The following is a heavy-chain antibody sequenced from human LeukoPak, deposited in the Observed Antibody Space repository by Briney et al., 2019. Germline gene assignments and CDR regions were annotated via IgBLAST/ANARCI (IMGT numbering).Heavy chain of an antibody. CDR2: ISAHYGNT. V-gene: IGHV1-18*04. CDR3: ARDFFHGHCSGLSCFLLDY. J-gene: IGHJ4*02. CDR1: GYIFTRHG. Sequence: ASVKVSCKASGYIFTRHGISWVRQAPGQGLEWMGWISAHYGNTNYAQKFQDRVTMTTDTSTNTAYMELRSLRPDDTAVYYCARDFFHGHCSGLSCFLLDYWGQGSLVTVSS. D-gene: IGHD2-15*01.